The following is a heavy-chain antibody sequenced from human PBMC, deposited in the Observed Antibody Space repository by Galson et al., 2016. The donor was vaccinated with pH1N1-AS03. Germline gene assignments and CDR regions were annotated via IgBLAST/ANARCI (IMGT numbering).Heavy chain of an antibody. V-gene: IGHV3-23*01. Sequence: SLRLSCAASGFTFRNYAMRWVRQAPGKGLEWVSDISATGGSTYYGDSVKGRAAIPRDNSKNTVYLQMNSLRAEDTAVYYCAKDLSRTVPNAGASEIWGQGTMVTVSS. D-gene: IGHD4-17*01. CDR2: ISATGGST. J-gene: IGHJ3*02. CDR3: AKDLSRTVPNAGASEI. CDR1: GFTFRNYA.